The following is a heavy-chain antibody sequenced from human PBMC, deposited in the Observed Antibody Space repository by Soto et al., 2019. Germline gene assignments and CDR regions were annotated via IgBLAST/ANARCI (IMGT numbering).Heavy chain of an antibody. CDR1: GFTFSSYG. CDR3: AKDLPANFCSATTLVMDV. CDR2: ISYDGSNK. J-gene: IGHJ6*04. Sequence: GGSLRLSCAASGFTFSSYGMHWVRQAPGKGLEWVAVISYDGSNKYYADSVKGRFTISRDNSKNTLYLQMNSLRAEDTAVYYCAKDLPANFCSATTLVMDVWGKGSTVTVYS. V-gene: IGHV3-30*18. D-gene: IGHD3-3*01.